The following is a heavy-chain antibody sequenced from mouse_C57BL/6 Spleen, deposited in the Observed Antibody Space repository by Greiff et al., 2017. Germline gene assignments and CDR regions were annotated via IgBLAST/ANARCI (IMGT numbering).Heavy chain of an antibody. CDR3: ARSRKTVDY. Sequence: VQLQQPGAELVKPGASVKLSCKASGYTFTSYWMQWVKQRPGQGLEWIGEIDPSDSYTNYNQKFKGKATLTVDTSSSPAYMQLSSLTSEDSAVYYCARSRKTVDYWGQGTTLTVSS. J-gene: IGHJ2*01. V-gene: IGHV1-50*01. CDR1: GYTFTSYW. CDR2: IDPSDSYT.